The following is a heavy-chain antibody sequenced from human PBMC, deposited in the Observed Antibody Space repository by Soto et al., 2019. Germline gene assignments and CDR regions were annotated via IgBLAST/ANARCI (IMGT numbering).Heavy chain of an antibody. J-gene: IGHJ4*02. D-gene: IGHD4-17*01. V-gene: IGHV1-69*13. CDR1: GGTFKNYA. Sequence: SVKVSCKASGGTFKNYAFSWVRQAPGRGLEWMGGINPVFGSSIYAQNFQGRVTVTADELTTTVYLELSALTSDDTAVYYCAGWPTNDHLHYVENFDYWGPGSLVTVSS. CDR2: INPVFGSS. CDR3: AGWPTNDHLHYVENFDY.